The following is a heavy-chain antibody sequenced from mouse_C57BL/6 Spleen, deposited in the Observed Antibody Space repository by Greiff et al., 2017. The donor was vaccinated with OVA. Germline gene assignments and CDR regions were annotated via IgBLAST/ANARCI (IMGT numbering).Heavy chain of an antibody. CDR3: ARSGGSSYYFDY. J-gene: IGHJ2*01. Sequence: VQLQQPGAELVKPGASVKLSCKASGYPFTSYWMHWVKQRPGQGLEWIGMIPPTSGSTNYNEKFKSKATLTVDKSSSTAYMQLSSLTSEDSAVYYCARSGGSSYYFDYWGQGTTLTVSS. CDR2: IPPTSGST. D-gene: IGHD1-1*01. V-gene: IGHV1-64*01. CDR1: GYPFTSYW.